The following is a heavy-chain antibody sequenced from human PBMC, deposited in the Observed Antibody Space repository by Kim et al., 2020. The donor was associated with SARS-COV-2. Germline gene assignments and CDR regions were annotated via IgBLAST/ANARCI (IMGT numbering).Heavy chain of an antibody. D-gene: IGHD3-16*02. J-gene: IGHJ6*02. Sequence: GGSLRLSCAASGFTFSNAWMSWVRQAPGKGLEWVGRIKSKTDGGTTDYAAPVKGRFTISRDDSKNTLYLQMNSLKTEDTAVYYCTTCGTRYYDYVWGSYRYGYYYYYGMDVWGQGTTVTVSS. CDR3: TTCGTRYYDYVWGSYRYGYYYYYGMDV. CDR2: IKSKTDGGTT. V-gene: IGHV3-15*01. CDR1: GFTFSNAW.